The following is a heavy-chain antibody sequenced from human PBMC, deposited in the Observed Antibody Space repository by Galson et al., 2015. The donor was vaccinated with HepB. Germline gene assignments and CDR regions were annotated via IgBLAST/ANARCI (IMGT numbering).Heavy chain of an antibody. Sequence: SCAASGFTFSSYGMHWVRQAPGKGLEWVAVIWYDGSNKYYAGSVKGRFTISRDNSKNTLYLQMNSLRAEDTAVYYCARALTPDGGWTDGMDVWGQGTTVTVSS. V-gene: IGHV3-33*01. CDR1: GFTFSSYG. D-gene: IGHD3-16*01. CDR3: ARALTPDGGWTDGMDV. J-gene: IGHJ6*02. CDR2: IWYDGSNK.